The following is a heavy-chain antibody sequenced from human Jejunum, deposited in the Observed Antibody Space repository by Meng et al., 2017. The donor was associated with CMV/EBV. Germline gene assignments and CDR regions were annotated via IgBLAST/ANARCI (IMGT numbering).Heavy chain of an antibody. Sequence: CAASGFTFNNYWMHWVRQAPGKGLVWVSRMNSDGSTIDYADSVKGRFTISRDNAKNTLFLQMNSLRDEDTAVYYCATVGNYYFGNWGQGTLVTVSS. J-gene: IGHJ4*02. CDR3: ATVGNYYFGN. CDR2: MNSDGSTI. V-gene: IGHV3-74*01. D-gene: IGHD1-7*01. CDR1: GFTFNNYW.